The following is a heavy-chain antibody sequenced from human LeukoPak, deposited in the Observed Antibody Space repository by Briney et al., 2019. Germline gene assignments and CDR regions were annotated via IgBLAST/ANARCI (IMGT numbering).Heavy chain of an antibody. J-gene: IGHJ4*02. V-gene: IGHV3-53*01. CDR2: IYSGGST. D-gene: IGHD3-22*01. Sequence: GGSLRLSCAASGFTVSSNYMSWVRQAPGKGLEWVSVIYSGGSTYYADSVKGRFTISRDNSKNTLYLQMNSLRAEDTAVYYCAKDPQTYYYDSSGYYYFDYWGQGTLVTVSS. CDR3: AKDPQTYYYDSSGYYYFDY. CDR1: GFTVSSNY.